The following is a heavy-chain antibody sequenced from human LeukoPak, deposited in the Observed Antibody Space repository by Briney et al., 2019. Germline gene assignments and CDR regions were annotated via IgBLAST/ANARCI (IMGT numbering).Heavy chain of an antibody. J-gene: IGHJ4*02. D-gene: IGHD2-15*01. Sequence: ASVTVSCTASGYTFTSYDINWVRQAPGQGLEWMGWMNPNSGNTDYAQKFQGRVTITRNTSISTAYMELSSLRSEDTAVYYCAMDPLGDCSGGSCYMGGYFDYWGQGTLVTVSS. CDR1: GYTFTSYD. V-gene: IGHV1-8*03. CDR3: AMDPLGDCSGGSCYMGGYFDY. CDR2: MNPNSGNT.